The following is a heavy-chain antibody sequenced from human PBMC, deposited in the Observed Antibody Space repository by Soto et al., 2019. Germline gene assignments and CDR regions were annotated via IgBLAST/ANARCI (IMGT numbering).Heavy chain of an antibody. D-gene: IGHD1-26*01. J-gene: IGHJ6*02. CDR1: GYTFTSYY. CDR3: ARDKVVGATGGYYGMDV. CDR2: INPSGGST. V-gene: IGHV1-46*01. Sequence: AASVKVSCKASGYTFTSYYMHWVRQAPGQGLEWMGIINPSGGSTSYAQKFQGRVTMTRDTSTSTVYMELSSLRSEDTAVYYCARDKVVGATGGYYGMDVWGQGTTVTVSS.